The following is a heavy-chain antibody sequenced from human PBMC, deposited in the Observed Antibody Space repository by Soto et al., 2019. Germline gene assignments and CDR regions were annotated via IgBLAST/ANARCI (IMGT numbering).Heavy chain of an antibody. CDR3: AREPEGLDY. J-gene: IGHJ4*02. V-gene: IGHV3-7*01. Sequence: GGSLRLSCAASGFTFDDYAMHWVRQAPGKGLEWVANIKYDGSEKYYVDSVKGRFTISRDNAKNSLSLQMNSLRAEDTAVYYCAREPEGLDYWGPGTLVTVSS. CDR1: GFTFDDYA. CDR2: IKYDGSEK.